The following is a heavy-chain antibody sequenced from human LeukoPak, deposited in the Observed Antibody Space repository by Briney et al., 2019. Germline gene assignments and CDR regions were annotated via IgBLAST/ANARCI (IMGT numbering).Heavy chain of an antibody. D-gene: IGHD6-19*01. CDR1: GYTFTSYD. CDR2: MNPNSGNT. Sequence: ASVKVSCKASGYTFTSYDINWVRQATGQGLEWMGWMNPNSGNTGYAQKFQGRVTMTRNTSISTAYMELSSLRSEDTAVYYCARGLAGNKNNWFDPWGQGTLVTVSS. J-gene: IGHJ5*02. CDR3: ARGLAGNKNNWFDP. V-gene: IGHV1-8*01.